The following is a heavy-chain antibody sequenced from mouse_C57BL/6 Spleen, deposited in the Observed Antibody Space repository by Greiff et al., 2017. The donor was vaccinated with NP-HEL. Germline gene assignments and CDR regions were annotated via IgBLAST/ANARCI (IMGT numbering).Heavy chain of an antibody. CDR2: IDPSDSYT. D-gene: IGHD1-1*01. CDR1: GYTFTSYW. CDR3: ARWANYGSSHY. V-gene: IGHV1-50*01. J-gene: IGHJ2*01. Sequence: VQLQQPGAELVKPGASVKLSCKASGYTFTSYWMQWVKQRPGQGLEWIGEIDPSDSYTNYNQKFKGKATLTVDTSSSTAYMQLSSLTSEDSAVCYCARWANYGSSHYWGQGTTLTVSS.